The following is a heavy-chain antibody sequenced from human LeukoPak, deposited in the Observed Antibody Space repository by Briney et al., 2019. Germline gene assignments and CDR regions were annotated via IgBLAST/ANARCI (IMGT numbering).Heavy chain of an antibody. CDR3: ARGRGSSTKHNTDY. J-gene: IGHJ4*02. CDR1: GGSFSGYY. V-gene: IGHV4-34*01. Sequence: SETLSLTCAVYGGSFSGYYWSWIRQPPGKGLEWIGEINHSGSTNYNPSLKSRVTISVDTSKNQFPLKLSSVTAADTAVYYCARGRGSSTKHNTDYWGQGTLVTVSS. CDR2: INHSGST. D-gene: IGHD2-2*01.